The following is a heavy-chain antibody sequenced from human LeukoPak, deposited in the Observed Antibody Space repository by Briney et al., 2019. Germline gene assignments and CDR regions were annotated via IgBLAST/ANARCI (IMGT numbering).Heavy chain of an antibody. D-gene: IGHD5-24*01. CDR3: ARYRGVATVNFDY. CDR2: INHSGST. V-gene: IGHV4-34*01. Sequence: PSETLSLTCAAYGGSFSGYYWSWIRQPPGKGLEWIGEINHSGSTNYNPSLKSRVTISVDTSKNQFSLKLSSVTAADTAVYYCARYRGVATVNFDYWGQGTLVTVSS. CDR1: GGSFSGYY. J-gene: IGHJ4*02.